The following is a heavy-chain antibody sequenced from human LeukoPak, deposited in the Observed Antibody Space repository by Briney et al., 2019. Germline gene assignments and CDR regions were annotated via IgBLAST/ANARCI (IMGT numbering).Heavy chain of an antibody. V-gene: IGHV3-43*02. J-gene: IGHJ4*02. D-gene: IGHD6-13*01. CDR1: GFTFDDYA. Sequence: GGSLRLSCAASGFTFDDYAMHWVRQAPGKGLEWVSLISADGTIYYADSVRGRFTISRDNNKNSLYLQMNSLRTEDTALYYCAKDLGYSSSPDFWGQGTLATVSS. CDR2: ISADGTI. CDR3: AKDLGYSSSPDF.